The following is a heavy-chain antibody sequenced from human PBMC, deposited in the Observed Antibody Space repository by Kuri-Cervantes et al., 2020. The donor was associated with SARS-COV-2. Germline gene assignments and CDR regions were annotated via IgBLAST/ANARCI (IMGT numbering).Heavy chain of an antibody. V-gene: IGHV1-69*05. CDR2: IIPIFGPA. Sequence: SVKVSCKASGGTFSSYAISWVRQAPGQGLEWMGGIIPIFGPANYAQKFQGRVTVTRNTSISTAYMELSSLRSEDTAVYYCARAPLRYFDWFGPYYYGMDVWGQGTTVTVSS. D-gene: IGHD3-9*01. CDR3: ARAPLRYFDWFGPYYYGMDV. CDR1: GGTFSSYA. J-gene: IGHJ6*02.